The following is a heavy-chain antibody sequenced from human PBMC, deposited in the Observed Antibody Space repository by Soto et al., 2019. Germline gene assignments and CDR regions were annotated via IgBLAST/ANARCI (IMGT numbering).Heavy chain of an antibody. CDR2: SIPLFGTA. Sequence: GASLKFYCRASRGTFSGYAISWVRHAPGQGLEWMGGSIPLFGTANYAQKFQGRVTITADKSTSTAYMELSSLRSEDTDVYDCARDISRQFELYYYRGMDVCGQGAALAISS. J-gene: IGHJ6*02. CDR3: ARDISRQFELYYYRGMDV. D-gene: IGHD3-3*02. CDR1: RGTFSGYA. V-gene: IGHV1-69*06.